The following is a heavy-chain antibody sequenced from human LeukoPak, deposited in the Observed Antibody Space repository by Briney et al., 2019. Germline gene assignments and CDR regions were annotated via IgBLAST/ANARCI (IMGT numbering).Heavy chain of an antibody. J-gene: IGHJ4*02. CDR1: GLTFRSYS. D-gene: IGHD3-10*01. CDR2: ISSSGTIN. V-gene: IGHV3-48*04. Sequence: GGSLRLSCAPSGLTFRSYSMNWVRQAPGKGLEWISSISSSGTINYNPDSVKGRFTISRDNAKNSLFLQMNGLRADDTAVYYCARHLNYYFDYWGQGTLVTVSS. CDR3: ARHLNYYFDY.